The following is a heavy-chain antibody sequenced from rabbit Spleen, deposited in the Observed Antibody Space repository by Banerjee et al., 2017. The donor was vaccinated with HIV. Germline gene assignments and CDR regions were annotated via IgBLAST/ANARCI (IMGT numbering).Heavy chain of an antibody. Sequence: QSLEESGGGLVKPGASLTLTCKASGFSFNSGYDMCWVRQAPGKGLEWIACIYAGSSGNTYSAIWAKGRFTISKTSGTVDLKMTSLTAADTATYFCARDGIVGGGPDYFNLWGQGTLVTVS. CDR2: IYAGSSGNT. CDR3: ARDGIVGGGPDYFNL. D-gene: IGHD3-1*01. CDR1: GFSFNSGYD. V-gene: IGHV1S40*01. J-gene: IGHJ4*02.